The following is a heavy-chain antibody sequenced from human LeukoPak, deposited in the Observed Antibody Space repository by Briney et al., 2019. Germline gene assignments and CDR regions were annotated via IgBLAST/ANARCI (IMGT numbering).Heavy chain of an antibody. J-gene: IGHJ4*02. CDR2: IKQDGSEK. V-gene: IGHV3-7*01. Sequence: GGSLRLSCAASGFTFSSYLMSWVRQAPGKGLEWVANIKQDGSEKYYVDSVKGRFTISRDNAKNSLYLQMNSLRAEDTAVYYCARTSTSYDDYWGQGTLVTVSS. CDR3: ARTSTSYDDY. D-gene: IGHD2-2*01. CDR1: GFTFSSYL.